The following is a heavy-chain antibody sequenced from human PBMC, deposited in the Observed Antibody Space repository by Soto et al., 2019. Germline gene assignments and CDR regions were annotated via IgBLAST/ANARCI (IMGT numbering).Heavy chain of an antibody. V-gene: IGHV3-15*01. CDR2: IKSKTDGGTT. CDR3: TTVDIVATILSYYFDY. CDR1: GFTFSNAW. Sequence: EVQLVESGGGLVKPGGSLRLSCAVSGFTFSNAWMSWVRQAPGKGLEWVGRIKSKTDGGTTDYAAPVKGRFTISRDDSKNTLYLQMNSLKTEDTAVYFCTTVDIVATILSYYFDYWGQGTLVTVSS. D-gene: IGHD5-12*01. J-gene: IGHJ4*02.